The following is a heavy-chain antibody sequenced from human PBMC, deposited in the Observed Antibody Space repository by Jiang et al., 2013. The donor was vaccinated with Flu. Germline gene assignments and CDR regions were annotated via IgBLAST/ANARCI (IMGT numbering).Heavy chain of an antibody. V-gene: IGHV1-69*10. D-gene: IGHD3-22*01. CDR2: IIPILGIA. CDR3: ARGREHYYDSSV. J-gene: IGHJ4*02. CDR1: GGTFSSYA. Sequence: GGTFSSYASGWVRQAPGQGLEWMGGIIPILGIANYAQKFQGRVTITADKSTSTAYMELSSLRSEDTAVYYCARGREHYYDSSVWGQGTLVTVSS.